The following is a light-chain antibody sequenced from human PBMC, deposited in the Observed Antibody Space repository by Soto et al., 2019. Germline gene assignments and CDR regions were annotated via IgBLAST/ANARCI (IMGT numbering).Light chain of an antibody. Sequence: DIQMTQSPSTLSASVGDRVTITCRASQSISSWLAWYQQKPGKAPKLLIYDASSLESGVPSRFSGSGSGTEFTLTISSLQPDDFATYYCQQSFSTTQFSFGGGTPQLTFGGGTRVEIK. CDR3: QQSFSTTQFSFGGGTPQLT. CDR2: DAS. V-gene: IGKV1-5*01. J-gene: IGKJ4*01. CDR1: QSISSW.